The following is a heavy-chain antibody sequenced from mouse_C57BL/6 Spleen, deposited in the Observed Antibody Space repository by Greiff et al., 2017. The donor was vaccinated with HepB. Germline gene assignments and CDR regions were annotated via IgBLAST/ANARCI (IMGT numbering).Heavy chain of an antibody. V-gene: IGHV2-2*01. CDR3: ARNYDYDGDYYAMDY. CDR2: IWSGGST. D-gene: IGHD2-4*01. CDR1: GFSLTSYG. J-gene: IGHJ4*01. Sequence: VQLVESGPGLVQPSQSLSITCTVSGFSLTSYGVHWVRQSPGKGLEWLGVIWSGGSTDYNAAFISRLSISKDNSKSQVFFKMNSLQADDTAIYYCARNYDYDGDYYAMDYWGQGTSVTVSS.